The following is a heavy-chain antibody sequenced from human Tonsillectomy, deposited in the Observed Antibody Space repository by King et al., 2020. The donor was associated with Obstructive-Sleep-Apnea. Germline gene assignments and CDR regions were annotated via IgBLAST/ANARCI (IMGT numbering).Heavy chain of an antibody. CDR3: ARGSGAAAVNWFDP. Sequence: QVQLQQWGAGLLKPSETLSLTCAVYGGSFSDYYWSWIRQPPGEGLEWIGEINHSGSTNYNLSLKGRVTISVDTSNSQFSLKLSSVTAADTAVYYCARGSGAAAVNWFDPWGQGVLVTVSS. CDR1: GGSFSDYY. J-gene: IGHJ5*02. V-gene: IGHV4-34*01. CDR2: INHSGST. D-gene: IGHD6-13*01.